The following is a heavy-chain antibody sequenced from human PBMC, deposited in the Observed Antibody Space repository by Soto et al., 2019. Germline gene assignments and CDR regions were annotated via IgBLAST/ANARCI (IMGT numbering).Heavy chain of an antibody. D-gene: IGHD6-19*01. CDR2: ISGSGGST. CDR3: VKDYDQDSSDWYEY. V-gene: IGHV3-23*01. CDR1: GFTFSSYA. J-gene: IGHJ4*02. Sequence: EVQLLESGGGLVQHGGSLSLSCAASGFTFSSYAMSWVRQGPGKGLEWVSAISGSGGSTYYADSVKGRFTISRDNSKNPLYLQMNSLRAEATAVYYCVKDYDQDSSDWYEYWGQVTPVTVAS.